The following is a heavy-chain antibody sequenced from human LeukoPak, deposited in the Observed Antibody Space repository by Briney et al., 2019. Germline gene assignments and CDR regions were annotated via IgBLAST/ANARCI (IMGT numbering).Heavy chain of an antibody. J-gene: IGHJ6*02. CDR1: GFTFSNAW. CDR2: IKSKTDGGTT. Sequence: GGSLRLSCAVSGFTFSNAWMSWVRQAPGKGLEWVGRIKSKTDGGTTDYAAPVKGRFTISRDDSKNTLYLQMNSLKTEDTAVYYCATDSDGSGSYEDPLHSYYYYYGMDVWGQGTTVTVSS. CDR3: ATDSDGSGSYEDPLHSYYYYYGMDV. D-gene: IGHD3-10*01. V-gene: IGHV3-15*01.